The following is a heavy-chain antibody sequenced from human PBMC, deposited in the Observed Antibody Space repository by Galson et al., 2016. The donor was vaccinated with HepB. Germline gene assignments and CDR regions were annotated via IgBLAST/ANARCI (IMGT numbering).Heavy chain of an antibody. CDR1: GYTLSSYG. D-gene: IGHD3-10*01. Sequence: SVKVSCKASGYTLSSYGINWVRRAPGQGLEWMGWISTYNGKTNYGQNFQGRITMTTDTSTSTAYVELRTLRSDDTAVYYCARDISVRAAGLDYWGQGTLVTVSS. V-gene: IGHV1-18*01. J-gene: IGHJ4*02. CDR2: ISTYNGKT. CDR3: ARDISVRAAGLDY.